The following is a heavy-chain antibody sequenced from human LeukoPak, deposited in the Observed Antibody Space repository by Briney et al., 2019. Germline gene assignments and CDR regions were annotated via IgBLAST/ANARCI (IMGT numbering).Heavy chain of an antibody. CDR1: GFTFSSYW. V-gene: IGHV3-74*01. D-gene: IGHD5-12*01. Sequence: PGGSLRLSCAASGFTFSSYWMHWVRQAPGKGLVWVSRINSDGSSTSYADSVKGRFTISRDNSKNTLYLQMNSLRAEDTAVYYCAKDFSGYDTCDYWGQGTLVTVSS. CDR3: AKDFSGYDTCDY. CDR2: INSDGSST. J-gene: IGHJ4*02.